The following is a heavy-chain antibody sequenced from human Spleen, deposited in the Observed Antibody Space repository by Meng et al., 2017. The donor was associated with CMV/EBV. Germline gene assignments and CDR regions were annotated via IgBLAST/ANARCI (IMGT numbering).Heavy chain of an antibody. CDR3: ARAQGYCSSTSCSPRRVDY. CDR2: ISSGSSYI. CDR1: GFTFSSYS. D-gene: IGHD2-2*01. J-gene: IGHJ4*02. Sequence: GGSLRLSCAASGFTFSSYSMNWVRQAPGKGLEWVSSISSGSSYIYYADSVKGRFTISRDNAKNSLYLQMNSLRAEDTAVYYCARAQGYCSSTSCSPRRVDYWGQGTLVTVSS. V-gene: IGHV3-21*01.